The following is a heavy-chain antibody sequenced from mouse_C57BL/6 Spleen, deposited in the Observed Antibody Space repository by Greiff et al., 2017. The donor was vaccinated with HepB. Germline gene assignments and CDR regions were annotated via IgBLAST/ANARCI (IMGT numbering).Heavy chain of an antibody. Sequence: QVQLKQPGAELVKPGASVKLSCKASGYTFTSYWMHWVKQRPGRGLEWIGRIDPNSGGTKYNEKFKSKATLTVDKPSSTAYMQLSSLTSEDSAVYYCARSNYGSSYWFAYWGQGTLVTVSA. J-gene: IGHJ3*01. V-gene: IGHV1-72*01. CDR3: ARSNYGSSYWFAY. CDR2: IDPNSGGT. D-gene: IGHD1-1*01. CDR1: GYTFTSYW.